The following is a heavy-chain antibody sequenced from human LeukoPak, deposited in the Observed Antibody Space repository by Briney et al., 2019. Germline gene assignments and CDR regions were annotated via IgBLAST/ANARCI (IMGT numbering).Heavy chain of an antibody. J-gene: IGHJ4*02. V-gene: IGHV3-23*01. CDR2: ISGSGGST. Sequence: GGSLRLSCAASGFTFSSYAMSWVRQAPGKGLEWVSDISGSGGSTYYADSVKGRFTISRDNSKNTLYLQMDSLRAEDTAIYYCAKEVAAVGTRGLDYWGQGTLVAVSS. D-gene: IGHD6-13*01. CDR1: GFTFSSYA. CDR3: AKEVAAVGTRGLDY.